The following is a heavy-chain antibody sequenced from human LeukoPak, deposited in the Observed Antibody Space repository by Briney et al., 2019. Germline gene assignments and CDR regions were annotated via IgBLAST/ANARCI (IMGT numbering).Heavy chain of an antibody. CDR3: ARRLATYDFWSGYQQYYFDY. Sequence: GESLKISCKGSGYSFTSYWIGWVRQMPGKSLEWMGIIYPGDSDTRYSPSFQGQVTISADKSISTAYLQWSSLKASDTATYYCARRLATYDFWSGYQQYYFDYWGQGTLVTVSS. D-gene: IGHD3-3*01. CDR1: GYSFTSYW. J-gene: IGHJ4*02. CDR2: IYPGDSDT. V-gene: IGHV5-51*01.